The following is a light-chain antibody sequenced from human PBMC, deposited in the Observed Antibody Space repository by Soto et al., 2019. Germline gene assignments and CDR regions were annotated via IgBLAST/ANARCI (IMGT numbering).Light chain of an antibody. V-gene: IGKV3-15*01. CDR3: QQSYSTPRT. CDR1: HSVSSK. J-gene: IGKJ1*01. CDR2: GAS. Sequence: EIVMTQSPATLSVSVGERATLSCRASHSVSSKLAWYQQKPGQAPRLLIYGASTRATDIPARFSGSGSGTEFTLTISSLQSEDFATYYCQQSYSTPRTFGQGTKVEIK.